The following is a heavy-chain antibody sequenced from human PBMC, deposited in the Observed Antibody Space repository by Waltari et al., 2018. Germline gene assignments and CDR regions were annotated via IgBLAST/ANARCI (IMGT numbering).Heavy chain of an antibody. CDR2: INHSGST. V-gene: IGHV4-34*01. Sequence: QVQLQQWGAGLLKPSETLSLTCAVYGGSFSGYYWSWIRQPPGKWLEWIGEINHSGSTNYNPSRKSRVTISVDTSKNQFSLKLSSVTAADTAVYYCARGNSAVTLSFFDYWGQGTLVTVSS. J-gene: IGHJ4*02. CDR1: GGSFSGYY. D-gene: IGHD1-26*01. CDR3: ARGNSAVTLSFFDY.